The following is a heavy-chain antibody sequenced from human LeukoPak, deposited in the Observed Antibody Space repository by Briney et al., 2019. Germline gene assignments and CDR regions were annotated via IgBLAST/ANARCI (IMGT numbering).Heavy chain of an antibody. V-gene: IGHV3-30*02. D-gene: IGHD2-2*01. CDR3: AKDVPAAYFDY. J-gene: IGHJ4*02. Sequence: GGSLRLSCAASGFTFDNYGMHWVRHAPGKGLEWVAFIRSDGGIKYYADSVKGRFTISRDNSKNTLYLQVNSLRAEDTAVYFCAKDVPAAYFDYWGQGTLVTVSS. CDR2: IRSDGGIK. CDR1: GFTFDNYG.